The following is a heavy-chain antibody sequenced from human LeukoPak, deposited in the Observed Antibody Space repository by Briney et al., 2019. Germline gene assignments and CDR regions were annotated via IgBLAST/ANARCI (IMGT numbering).Heavy chain of an antibody. V-gene: IGHV4-34*01. CDR2: INHSGST. Sequence: AETLSLTCAVYGGSFSGYDWSWIRQPPGKGLEWIGEINHSGSTNYNPSLKSRVTISVDTSKSQFSLKLSSVTAADTAVYYCARLLAAAGDYYMDVWGKGTTVTVSS. D-gene: IGHD6-13*01. J-gene: IGHJ6*03. CDR1: GGSFSGYD. CDR3: ARLLAAAGDYYMDV.